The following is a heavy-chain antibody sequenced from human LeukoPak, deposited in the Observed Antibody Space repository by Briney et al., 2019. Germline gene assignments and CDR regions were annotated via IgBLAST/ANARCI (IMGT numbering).Heavy chain of an antibody. CDR1: GFTFSSYA. D-gene: IGHD6-19*01. Sequence: PGGSLRLSCAASGFTFSSYAMHWVRQAPGKGLEWVAVISYDGSNKYYADSVKGRFTISRDNSKNTLYLQMNSLRAEDTAVYYCAKVRRISGWYPIDYWGQGTLVTVSS. CDR3: AKVRRISGWYPIDY. J-gene: IGHJ4*02. V-gene: IGHV3-30*04. CDR2: ISYDGSNK.